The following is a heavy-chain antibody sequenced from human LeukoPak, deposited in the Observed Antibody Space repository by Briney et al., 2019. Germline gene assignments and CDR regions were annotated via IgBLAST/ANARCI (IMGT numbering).Heavy chain of an antibody. V-gene: IGHV1-18*01. CDR1: GYTFTSYG. Sequence: ASVRVSCKASGYTFTSYGISWVRQAPGQGLEWMGWISAYNGNTNYAQKLQGRVTMTTDTSTSTAYMELRSLRSDDTAVYYCATIVAAGDWFDPLGQGTLVTVSS. J-gene: IGHJ5*02. CDR2: ISAYNGNT. CDR3: ATIVAAGDWFDP. D-gene: IGHD6-25*01.